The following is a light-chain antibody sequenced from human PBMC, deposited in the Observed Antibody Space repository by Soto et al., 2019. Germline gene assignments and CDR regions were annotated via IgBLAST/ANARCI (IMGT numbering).Light chain of an antibody. CDR2: DVS. CDR3: QQCHIYGWT. J-gene: IGKJ1*01. V-gene: IGKV1-5*01. CDR1: QSISDW. Sequence: DIQVTQTTSSLYASVGARVTITCRASQSISDWLAWYQQKPGKAPKVLIYDVSSVESGVPSRFSGSGAGTEFTLSISSLKRQHFAAYAWQQCHIYGWTFGQGAKVAI.